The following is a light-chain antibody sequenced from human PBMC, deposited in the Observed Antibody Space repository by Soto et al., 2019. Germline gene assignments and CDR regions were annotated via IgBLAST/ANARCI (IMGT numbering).Light chain of an antibody. CDR3: QQYNNWPYT. Sequence: EIVMTQSPDTLSVSPGERATLSCRASQSVSTNLAWYLQKPGQAPRLLIYGASTRATGVPARFSGSGSGTEFTLTISSLQSEDFAVYHCQQYNNWPYTFGQGTKLEIK. CDR2: GAS. J-gene: IGKJ2*01. V-gene: IGKV3-15*01. CDR1: QSVSTN.